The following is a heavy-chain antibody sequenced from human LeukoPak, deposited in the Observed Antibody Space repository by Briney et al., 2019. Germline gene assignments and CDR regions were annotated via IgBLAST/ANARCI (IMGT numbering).Heavy chain of an antibody. CDR1: GGSISSYY. V-gene: IGHV4-59*01. J-gene: IGHJ4*02. CDR3: ASHYDRSGRYFDY. Sequence: PSETLSLTCTVSGGSISSYYWSWIRQPPGKGLEWIGYIYYSGSTNYNPSLKSRVTISVDTSKNQFSLKLSSVTAADTAVYYCASHYDRSGRYFDYWGQGTLVTVSS. CDR2: IYYSGST. D-gene: IGHD3-22*01.